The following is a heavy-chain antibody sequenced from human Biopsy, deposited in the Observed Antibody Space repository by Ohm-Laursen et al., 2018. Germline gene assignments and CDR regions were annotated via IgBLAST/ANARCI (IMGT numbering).Heavy chain of an antibody. V-gene: IGHV4-34*01. CDR3: VRGVDYYDPYHYYALDV. J-gene: IGHJ6*02. CDR1: SASFSDYY. CDR2: INHSGRT. Sequence: SETLSLTCAVYSASFSDYYWSWIRQPPGKGLEWIGEINHSGRTNYNPSLKSRVTISVDTSKNQFSLKVRSVTAADTAVYYCVRGVDYYDPYHYYALDVWGQGTTVTVSS. D-gene: IGHD3-22*01.